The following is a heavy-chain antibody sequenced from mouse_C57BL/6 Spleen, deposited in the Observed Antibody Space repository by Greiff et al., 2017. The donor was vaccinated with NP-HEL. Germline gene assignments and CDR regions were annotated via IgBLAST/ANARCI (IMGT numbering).Heavy chain of an antibody. J-gene: IGHJ1*03. CDR3: ARYDGYYWYFDV. Sequence: VQLQQSGPGMVKPSQSLSLTCTVTGYSITSGYDWHWIRHFPGNKLEWMGYISYSGSTNYNPSLKSRISITHDTSKNHFFLKLNSVTTEDTATDYCARYDGYYWYFDVWGTGTTVTVSS. V-gene: IGHV3-1*01. CDR1: GYSITSGYD. D-gene: IGHD2-3*01. CDR2: ISYSGST.